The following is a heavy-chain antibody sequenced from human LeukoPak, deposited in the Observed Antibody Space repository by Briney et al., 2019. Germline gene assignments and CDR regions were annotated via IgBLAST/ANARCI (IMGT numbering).Heavy chain of an antibody. J-gene: IGHJ4*02. V-gene: IGHV4-34*01. CDR1: GGSFSGYY. CDR2: INHSGST. Sequence: SETLSLTCAVYGGSFSGYYWSWIRQPPGKGLEWIGEINHSGSTNYNPSLKSRVTISVDTSKNQFSLKLSSVTAADTAVYYCARGGGLDTAMVEMGKTSFDYWGQGTLVTVSS. D-gene: IGHD5-18*01. CDR3: ARGGGLDTAMVEMGKTSFDY.